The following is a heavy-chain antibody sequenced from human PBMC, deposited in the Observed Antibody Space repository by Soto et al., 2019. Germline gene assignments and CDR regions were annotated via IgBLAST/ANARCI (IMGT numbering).Heavy chain of an antibody. CDR3: ARESRRGNWFDP. CDR1: GYTFTSYG. J-gene: IGHJ5*02. Sequence: ASVKVSCKASGYTFTSYGISWVRQAPGQGLEWMGWISANNGNTNYAQKLQGRVTITADKSTSTAYMELSSLRSEDTAVYYCARESRRGNWFDPWGQGTLVTVSS. V-gene: IGHV1-18*01. CDR2: ISANNGNT. D-gene: IGHD2-2*01.